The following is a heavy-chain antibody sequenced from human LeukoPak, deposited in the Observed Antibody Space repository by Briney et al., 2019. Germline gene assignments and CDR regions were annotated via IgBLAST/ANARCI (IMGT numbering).Heavy chain of an antibody. J-gene: IGHJ4*02. CDR2: ICYSGTT. CDR3: ASRGGSYTLDY. CDR1: GGSVSSYC. V-gene: IGHV4-59*08. D-gene: IGHD1-26*01. Sequence: SETLSLTCTVSGGSVSSYCWTWIRQLPGKGLEWIGYICYSGTTNYNPSLKSRVTISVDTSKNQFSLKLSSVTAADTAVYYCASRGGSYTLDYWGQGTLVTVSS.